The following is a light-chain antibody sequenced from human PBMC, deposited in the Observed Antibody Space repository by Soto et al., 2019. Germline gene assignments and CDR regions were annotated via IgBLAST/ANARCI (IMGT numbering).Light chain of an antibody. J-gene: IGKJ5*01. Sequence: EIVMTQSPATLSVSPGGRATLSCRASQSISDTLAWYQQKPGQAPRLLIYDASNRATGIPARFSGSGSGTDFTLTISSLEPEDFAVYYCQQRSNWPLTFGRGTRLEIK. CDR3: QQRSNWPLT. CDR2: DAS. V-gene: IGKV3-11*01. CDR1: QSISDT.